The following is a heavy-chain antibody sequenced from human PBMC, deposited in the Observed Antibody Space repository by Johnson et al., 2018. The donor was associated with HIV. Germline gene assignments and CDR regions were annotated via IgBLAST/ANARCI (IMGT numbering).Heavy chain of an antibody. J-gene: IGHJ3*02. D-gene: IGHD5/OR15-5a*01. CDR2: ISSNGGST. V-gene: IGHV3-64*01. CDR3: ASRYSVCDTDDAFDI. CDR1: GFTFSSYA. Sequence: EVQLVESGGGLVQPGGSLRLSCAASGFTFSSYAMHWVRQAPGKGLEYVSAISSNGGSTYYANSVKGRFTISRDNSKNTLYLQMGSLSAEDTAVYYCASRYSVCDTDDAFDIWGQGTIVTVSS.